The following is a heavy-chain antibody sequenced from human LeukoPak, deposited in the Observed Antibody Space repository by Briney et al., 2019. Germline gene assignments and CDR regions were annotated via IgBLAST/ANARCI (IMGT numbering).Heavy chain of an antibody. CDR1: GVSISSYY. Sequence: SETLSLTCTVSGVSISSYYRSWIRQPPRKGLEWIGYIYYSGSTNYNPSLKSRVTISVDTSKNQFSLKLSSVTAADTAVYYCARRRRLGRAFDIWGQGTMVTVSS. V-gene: IGHV4-59*12. CDR2: IYYSGST. CDR3: ARRRRLGRAFDI. D-gene: IGHD4-11*01. J-gene: IGHJ3*02.